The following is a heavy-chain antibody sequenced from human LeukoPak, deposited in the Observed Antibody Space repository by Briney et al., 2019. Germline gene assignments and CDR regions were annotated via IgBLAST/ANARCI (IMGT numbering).Heavy chain of an antibody. V-gene: IGHV1-46*01. Sequence: ASVKVSCKASGYTFTTYFLHWVRQAPGQGLEWMGMINSSAGTTNYAQNFQGRVTMTRDTPTSTVYMDLTSLRSEDTAVYYCAREAPGGYFDYWAQGTLVTVSS. D-gene: IGHD3-16*01. CDR1: GYTFTTYF. CDR3: AREAPGGYFDY. CDR2: INSSAGTT. J-gene: IGHJ4*02.